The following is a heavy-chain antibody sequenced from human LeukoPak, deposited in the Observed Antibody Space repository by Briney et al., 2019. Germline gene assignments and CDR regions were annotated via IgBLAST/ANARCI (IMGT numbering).Heavy chain of an antibody. Sequence: GGSLRLSCAASGFTFDDYGMSWVRQAPGKGLEWVSGINWNGGSTGYADSVKGRFTISRDNAKNTLYLQMNSLRAEDTAVYYCAKSAGGNLNYFDYWGQGTLVTVSS. CDR3: AKSAGGNLNYFDY. J-gene: IGHJ4*02. V-gene: IGHV3-20*04. CDR2: INWNGGST. D-gene: IGHD6-13*01. CDR1: GFTFDDYG.